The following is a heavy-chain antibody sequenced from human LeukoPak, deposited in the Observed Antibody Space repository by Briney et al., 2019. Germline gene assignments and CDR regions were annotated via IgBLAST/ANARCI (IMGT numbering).Heavy chain of an antibody. CDR3: AKDILERGDAFDI. V-gene: IGHV3-9*01. CDR1: GFTFSTYA. D-gene: IGHD1-1*01. J-gene: IGHJ3*02. CDR2: ISWNSGSI. Sequence: GGSLRLSCAASGFTFSTYAMHWVRHAPGKGLEWVSGISWNSGSIGYADSVKGRFTISRDNAKNSLYLQMNSLRAEDTALYYCAKDILERGDAFDIWGQGTMVTVSS.